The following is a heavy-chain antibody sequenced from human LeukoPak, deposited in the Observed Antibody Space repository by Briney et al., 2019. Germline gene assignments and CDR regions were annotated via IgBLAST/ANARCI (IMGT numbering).Heavy chain of an antibody. CDR2: ISGSGGST. CDR3: AKQSDYYDSSGYYYDLAFDI. CDR1: GFMFSSHG. D-gene: IGHD3-22*01. V-gene: IGHV3-23*01. Sequence: GGSLRLSCAASGFMFSSHGMNWVRQAPGKGLEWVSAISGSGGSTYYADSVKGRFTISRDNSKNTLYLQMNSLRAEDTAVYYCAKQSDYYDSSGYYYDLAFDIWGQGTMVTVSS. J-gene: IGHJ3*02.